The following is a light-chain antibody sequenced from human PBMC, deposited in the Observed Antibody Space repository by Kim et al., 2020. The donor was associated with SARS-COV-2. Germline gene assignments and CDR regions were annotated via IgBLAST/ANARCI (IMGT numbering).Light chain of an antibody. V-gene: IGKV3-20*01. CDR3: QHYGGSPPGT. CDR1: QRVTSYY. J-gene: IGKJ2*02. CDR2: RAS. Sequence: GGRANLSCRARQRVTSYYLVWYQQKPGQAPRLLIYRASTRDTGIPDRLSGGGSGRDCTLTINRLETEDFAGYFCQHYGGSPPGTFGQGTKLEI.